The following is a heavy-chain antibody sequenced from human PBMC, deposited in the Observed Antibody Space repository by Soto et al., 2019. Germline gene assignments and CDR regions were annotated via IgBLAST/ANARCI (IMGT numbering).Heavy chain of an antibody. J-gene: IGHJ4*02. Sequence: QLQLQESGPGLVKPSETLSLTCTVSGGSIRGSDDYWAWIRQSPGKGLEYIGSVFYTGSAYYNPSLKSRVTIVADTSMNRFFLNLKSVTATDTAVYYCAKTPSGWYDYWGQGTLVTVSS. CDR3: AKTPSGWYDY. CDR1: GGSIRGSDDY. D-gene: IGHD6-19*01. CDR2: VFYTGSA. V-gene: IGHV4-39*01.